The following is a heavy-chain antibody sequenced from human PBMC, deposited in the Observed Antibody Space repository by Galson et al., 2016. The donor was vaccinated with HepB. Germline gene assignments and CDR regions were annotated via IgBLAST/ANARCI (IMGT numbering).Heavy chain of an antibody. D-gene: IGHD5-12*01. CDR2: IWYDGSNE. CDR1: GFTFKTYG. J-gene: IGHJ4*02. Sequence: SLRLSCAASGFTFKTYGMHWVRQAPGKGLEWLATIWYDGSNELYADSVKGRFTISRDNSKNTLYLQMNSLRAEDTAVYYCARDGVDIAATIGYYFDYWGQGTLVTVSS. CDR3: ARDGVDIAATIGYYFDY. V-gene: IGHV3-33*01.